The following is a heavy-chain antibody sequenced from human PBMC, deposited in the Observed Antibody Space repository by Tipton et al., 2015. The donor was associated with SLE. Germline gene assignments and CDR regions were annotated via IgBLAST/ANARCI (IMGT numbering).Heavy chain of an antibody. CDR3: ARDGINDYGDYGHAFDI. CDR1: GGSISSSSYY. V-gene: IGHV4-39*07. J-gene: IGHJ3*02. D-gene: IGHD4-17*01. CDR2: IYYSGST. Sequence: TLSLTCTVSGGSISSSSYYWGWIRQPPGKGLEWIGSIYYSGSTYYNPSLKSRVTISVDTSKNQFSLKLSSVTAADTAVYYCARDGINDYGDYGHAFDIWGQGTMVTVSS.